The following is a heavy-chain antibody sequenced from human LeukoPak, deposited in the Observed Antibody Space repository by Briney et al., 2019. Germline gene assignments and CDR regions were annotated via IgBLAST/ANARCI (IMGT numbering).Heavy chain of an antibody. CDR2: ISSSSSTI. V-gene: IGHV3-48*01. J-gene: IGHJ3*02. Sequence: PGGSLRLSCAASGFTFSSYSMNWVRQAPGKGLEGVSYISSSSSTIYYADSVKGRFTVSRDNSKNTLSLQVNSLRTEDTAVYYCTRDSSRDGLDIWGRGTMVTVSS. CDR3: TRDSSRDGLDI. CDR1: GFTFSSYS.